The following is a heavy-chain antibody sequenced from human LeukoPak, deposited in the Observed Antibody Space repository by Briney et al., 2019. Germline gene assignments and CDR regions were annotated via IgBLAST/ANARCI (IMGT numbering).Heavy chain of an antibody. D-gene: IGHD3-10*01. CDR1: GGSISTSSFY. J-gene: IGHJ6*03. Sequence: PLGSPSLTCTVSGGSISTSSFYWGWVRQPPGKGLGWIVSIYYGGRTYYNLSRNSRVSISGHTSTNPVSLKLTSVTAADTAVYYCARVLGSGSYYYYYMDVWGKGTTVTVSS. CDR3: ARVLGSGSYYYYYMDV. V-gene: IGHV4-39*01. CDR2: IYYGGRT.